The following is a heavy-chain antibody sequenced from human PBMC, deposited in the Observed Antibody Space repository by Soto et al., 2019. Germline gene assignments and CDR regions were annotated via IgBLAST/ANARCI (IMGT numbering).Heavy chain of an antibody. CDR2: INPTSGST. V-gene: IGHV1-46*01. J-gene: IGHJ5*02. CDR3: AILDIVGVTSVP. Sequence: QVQLLQSGAEVKRPGASVNISCKAFGYTFTTYYMHWVRQAPGQGLEWMGIINPTSGSTTYAQNFQGRITMPRHTSTTTVYMELNSLRSDDTAVYYCAILDIVGVTSVPWGQGTLVTVPS. D-gene: IGHD1-26*01. CDR1: GYTFTTYY.